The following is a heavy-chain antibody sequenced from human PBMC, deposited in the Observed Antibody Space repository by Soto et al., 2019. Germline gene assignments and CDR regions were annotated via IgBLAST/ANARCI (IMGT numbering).Heavy chain of an antibody. V-gene: IGHV4-39*07. CDR3: ARYCSSTSCYVNWFDP. D-gene: IGHD2-2*01. J-gene: IGHJ5*02. Sequence: SETLSLTCTVSGGSITSSSYYWGWIRQPPGKGLEWIGNIYYSGSTYYNPSLKSRVTISVDTSKNQFSLKLGSVTAADTAVYYCARYCSSTSCYVNWFDPWGQGTLVPVSS. CDR2: IYYSGST. CDR1: GGSITSSSYY.